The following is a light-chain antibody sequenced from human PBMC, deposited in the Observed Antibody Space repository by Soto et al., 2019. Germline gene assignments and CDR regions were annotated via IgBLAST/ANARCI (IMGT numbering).Light chain of an antibody. V-gene: IGLV1-40*01. CDR3: QSYDSSLSGSV. CDR2: GNN. CDR1: SFNIGAGYD. J-gene: IGLJ3*02. Sequence: QSVLTQPPSVSGAPGQRVTIPCTGSSFNIGAGYDVHWYQQLPGTAPKLLIYGNNNRPSGVPDRFSGSKSGTSASLAITGLQAEDEADYYCQSYDSSLSGSVFGGGTKLTVL.